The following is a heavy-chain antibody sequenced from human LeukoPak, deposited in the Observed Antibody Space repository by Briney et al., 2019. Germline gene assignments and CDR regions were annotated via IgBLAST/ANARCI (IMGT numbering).Heavy chain of an antibody. CDR1: GFTFSNAW. J-gene: IGHJ4*02. Sequence: GSLRLSCAASGFTFSNAWMSWVRQAPGKGPEWIGSIYYSGSTYYNPSLKSRVTISVDTSKNQFSLKLSSVTAADTAVYYCARSKGGGYDPFDYWGQGTLVTVSS. V-gene: IGHV4-38-2*01. CDR2: IYYSGST. D-gene: IGHD5-12*01. CDR3: ARSKGGGYDPFDY.